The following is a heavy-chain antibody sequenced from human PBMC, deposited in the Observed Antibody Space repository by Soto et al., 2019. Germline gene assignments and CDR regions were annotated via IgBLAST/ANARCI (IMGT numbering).Heavy chain of an antibody. V-gene: IGHV3-30-3*01. J-gene: IGHJ4*02. CDR3: AKELVGRDGYNGHFEY. CDR2: ISYDGSNK. D-gene: IGHD5-12*01. CDR1: GFTFSNYA. Sequence: GGSLRLSCAASGFTFSNYAMHWVRQAPGKGLEWVAVISYDGSNKYYADSVKGRFTISRDNSKNTLYVEMNSLRGEDTAMYYCAKELVGRDGYNGHFEYWGQGTLVTVSS.